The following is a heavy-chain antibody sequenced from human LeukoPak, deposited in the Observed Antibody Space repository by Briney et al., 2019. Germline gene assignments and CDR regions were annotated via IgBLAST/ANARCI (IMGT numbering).Heavy chain of an antibody. CDR3: ARHRLTGYFDY. V-gene: IGHV4-59*08. J-gene: IGHJ4*02. CDR2: ILYSGST. D-gene: IGHD1-20*01. CDR1: GGSISSYY. Sequence: SETLSLTCTVSGGSISSYYWSWIRQSPGKGLEWIGYILYSGSTNYNPSLKSRVTISVDTSKSQFSLKLSSVTAADTAVYYCARHRLTGYFDYWGQGTLVTVSS.